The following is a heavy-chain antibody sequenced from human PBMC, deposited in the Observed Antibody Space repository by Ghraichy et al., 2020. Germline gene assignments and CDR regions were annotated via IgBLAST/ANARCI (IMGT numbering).Heavy chain of an antibody. CDR2: IIPIFGTA. CDR1: GGTFSSYA. D-gene: IGHD3-16*01. J-gene: IGHJ6*03. Sequence: SVKVSCKASGGTFSSYAISWVRQAPGQGLEWMGGIIPIFGTANYAQKFQGRVTITADESTSTAYMELSSLRSEDTAVYYCARDSRRNDYIWGSDGVDYYYYYMDVWGKGTTVTVSS. V-gene: IGHV1-69*13. CDR3: ARDSRRNDYIWGSDGVDYYYYYMDV.